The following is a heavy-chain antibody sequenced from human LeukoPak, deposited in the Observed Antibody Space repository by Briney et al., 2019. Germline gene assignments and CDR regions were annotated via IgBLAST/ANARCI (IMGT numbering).Heavy chain of an antibody. J-gene: IGHJ6*02. CDR3: SRDSLSSCGGDCYSGLDV. D-gene: IGHD2-21*02. CDR2: ISYDGGDP. Sequence: GGSLRLSCAASGFTFSSYWMHWVRQAPGKGLVWVSRISYDGGDPSYADSVKGRFTISRDNAKNTLYLQMNSLRAEDTAVYYCSRDSLSSCGGDCYSGLDVWGQGTTVTVSS. CDR1: GFTFSSYW. V-gene: IGHV3-74*01.